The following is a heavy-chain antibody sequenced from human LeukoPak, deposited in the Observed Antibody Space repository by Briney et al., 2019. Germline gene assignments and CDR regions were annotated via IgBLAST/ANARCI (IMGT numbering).Heavy chain of an antibody. J-gene: IGHJ4*02. CDR1: GYTLTGYY. Sequence: ASVKVSCKASGYTLTGYYMHWVRQAPGQGLEWMGWINPNSGGTNYAQKFQGWVTMTRDTSISTAYMELSRLRSDDTAVYYCARLAVAGYYFDYWGQGTLVTVSS. CDR3: ARLAVAGYYFDY. D-gene: IGHD6-19*01. V-gene: IGHV1-2*04. CDR2: INPNSGGT.